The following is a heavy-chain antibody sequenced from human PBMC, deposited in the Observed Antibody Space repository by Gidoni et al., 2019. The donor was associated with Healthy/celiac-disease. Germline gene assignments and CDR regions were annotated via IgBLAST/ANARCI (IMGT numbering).Heavy chain of an antibody. Sequence: QLQLQESGPGLVKPSETLSLTCTVSGGSISSSSYYWGWCRQPPGKGLEWIGSIYYSGSTYYNPSLKSRVTISVDTSKNQFSLKLSSVTAADTAVYYCASPIWGIAAPNHYYYGMDVWGQGTTVTVSS. J-gene: IGHJ6*02. D-gene: IGHD6-13*01. CDR1: GGSISSSSYY. CDR2: IYYSGST. CDR3: ASPIWGIAAPNHYYYGMDV. V-gene: IGHV4-39*01.